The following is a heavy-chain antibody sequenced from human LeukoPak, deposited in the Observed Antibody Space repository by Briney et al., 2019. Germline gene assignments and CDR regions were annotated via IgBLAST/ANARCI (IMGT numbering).Heavy chain of an antibody. CDR3: ARQTRGSYYGY. CDR1: GGSISSYY. D-gene: IGHD1-26*01. Sequence: SETLSLTCTVSGGSISSYYWSWIRQPPGQGLEWIGYIYYSGSTNYNPSLKSRVTISVDTSKNQFSLKLSFVTAADTAVYYCARQTRGSYYGYWGQGTLVTVSS. J-gene: IGHJ4*02. CDR2: IYYSGST. V-gene: IGHV4-59*08.